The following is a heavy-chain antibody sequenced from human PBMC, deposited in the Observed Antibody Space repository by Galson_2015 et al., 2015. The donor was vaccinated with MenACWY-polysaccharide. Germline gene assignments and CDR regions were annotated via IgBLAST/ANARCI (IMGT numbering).Heavy chain of an antibody. J-gene: IGHJ6*02. V-gene: IGHV3-23*01. Sequence: SLRLCCAASGFTFSSYAMSWVRQAPGKGLEWVSAISGSGGSTYYADSVKGRFTISRDNSKNTLYLQMNSLRAEDTAVYYCAKGGLAFSSRGMDVWGQGTTVTVSS. D-gene: IGHD3-3*02. CDR1: GFTFSSYA. CDR3: AKGGLAFSSRGMDV. CDR2: ISGSGGST.